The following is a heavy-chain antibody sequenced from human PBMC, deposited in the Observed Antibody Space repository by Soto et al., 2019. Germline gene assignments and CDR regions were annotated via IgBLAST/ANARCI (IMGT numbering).Heavy chain of an antibody. CDR2: NYYSGIT. CDR3: ARGSSIAGLYYGMDV. V-gene: IGHV4-31*03. J-gene: IGHJ6*02. D-gene: IGHD6-6*01. CDR1: GGPISSGGYY. Sequence: QVQLQESGPGLVKPSQTLSLTCTVSGGPISSGGYYWTWNRQHPGKDLEWIGYNYYSGITYYNPSIKSRVTIALATSKNPFSRKLSSVTAADTAVYYCARGSSIAGLYYGMDVWGQGTTVTVSS.